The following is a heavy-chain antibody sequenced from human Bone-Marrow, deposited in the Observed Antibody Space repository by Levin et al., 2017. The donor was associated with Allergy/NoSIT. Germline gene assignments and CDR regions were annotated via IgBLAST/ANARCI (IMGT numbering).Heavy chain of an antibody. CDR1: GFSFSAYW. CDR2: ISGDGSAK. V-gene: IGHV3-7*01. J-gene: IGHJ4*02. CDR3: SRCEDY. Sequence: QAGESLKISCTASGFSFSAYWMSWVRQAPGKGLEWVASISGDGSAKFYVDSVKGRFTISRDNAKNSLYLQMNSLRAEDTAVYYCSRCEDYWGQGTLVTVSS.